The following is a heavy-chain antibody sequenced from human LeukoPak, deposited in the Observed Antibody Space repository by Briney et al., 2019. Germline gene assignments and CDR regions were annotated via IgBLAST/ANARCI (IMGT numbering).Heavy chain of an antibody. J-gene: IGHJ6*02. CDR2: ISYDGSNK. V-gene: IGHV3-30*03. CDR3: ARSLGPLRYYYYGMDV. Sequence: GGSLRLSCAASGFTFSSHGMHWVRQAPGKGLEWVAVISYDGSNKYYADSVKGRFAISRDNSKNTLYLQMNSLRTEDTAVYHCARSLGPLRYYYYGMDVWGQGTTVTVSS. D-gene: IGHD5/OR15-5a*01. CDR1: GFTFSSHG.